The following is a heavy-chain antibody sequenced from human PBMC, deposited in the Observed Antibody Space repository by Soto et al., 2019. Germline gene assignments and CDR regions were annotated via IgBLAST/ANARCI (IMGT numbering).Heavy chain of an antibody. D-gene: IGHD5-12*01. CDR1: GVSISSHGYF. Sequence: QLQLQESGPGLVQPSETLSLTCTVSGVSISSHGYFWGWIRQPPGKGLEWIGMISYSGSTYYSPPLKSRVTISADTSKNQLSLRLSSVTAADTAVFHCMNYNSGWKYWGQGTVVTVSS. CDR3: MNYNSGWKY. CDR2: ISYSGST. J-gene: IGHJ4*02. V-gene: IGHV4-39*01.